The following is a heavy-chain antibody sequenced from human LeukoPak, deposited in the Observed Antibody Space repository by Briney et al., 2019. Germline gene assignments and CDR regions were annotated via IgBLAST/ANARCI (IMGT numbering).Heavy chain of an antibody. CDR3: ARAWFGELRFDP. CDR1: GGSFSGYY. J-gene: IGHJ5*02. Sequence: SETLSLTCDVYGGSFSGYYWSWIRQPPGKGLEWIGEINHSGSTNYNPSLKSRVTISVDTSKNQFSLKLSSVTAADTAVYYCARAWFGELRFDPWGQGTLVTVSS. V-gene: IGHV4-34*01. CDR2: INHSGST. D-gene: IGHD3-10*01.